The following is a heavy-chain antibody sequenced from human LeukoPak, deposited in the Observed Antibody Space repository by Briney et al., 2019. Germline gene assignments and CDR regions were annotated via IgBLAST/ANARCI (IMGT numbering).Heavy chain of an antibody. Sequence: GGSLRLSCAASGFTFSSYAMSWVRQAPGKGLEWVSAISGSGGSTYYADSVKGRFTISRDNSKNTLYLQMNSLRAEDTAVYYCARVKQQLGTYYFDYWGQGTLVTVSS. CDR1: GFTFSSYA. CDR3: ARVKQQLGTYYFDY. V-gene: IGHV3-23*01. J-gene: IGHJ4*02. D-gene: IGHD6-13*01. CDR2: ISGSGGST.